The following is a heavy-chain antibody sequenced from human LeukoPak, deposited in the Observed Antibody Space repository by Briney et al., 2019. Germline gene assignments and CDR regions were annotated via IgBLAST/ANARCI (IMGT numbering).Heavy chain of an antibody. CDR1: GFTFSSYS. J-gene: IGHJ4*02. CDR3: ARDLEYSSSSGSY. CDR2: ISSSSSYI. D-gene: IGHD6-6*01. Sequence: GGSLRLSCAASGFTFSSYSMNWVRQAPGKGLEWVSSISSSSSYIYYADSVKGRFTISRDNAKNSLYLQMNSLRAEDTAVYYCARDLEYSSSSGSYWGQGTLVTVSS. V-gene: IGHV3-21*01.